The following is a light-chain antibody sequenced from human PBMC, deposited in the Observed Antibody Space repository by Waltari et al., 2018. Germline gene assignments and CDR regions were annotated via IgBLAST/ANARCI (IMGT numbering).Light chain of an antibody. CDR1: RNDVGGYNY. CDR2: EVN. V-gene: IGLV2-14*01. Sequence: QSALTQPASVSGSPGQSISISCTGTRNDVGGYNYVSWYQQHPGKAPKLMIYEVNNRPSWVSNRFSGSKSGNTASLTISGLQAEDEADYYCSSYTSSTTRVFGGGTKLTVL. CDR3: SSYTSSTTRV. J-gene: IGLJ2*01.